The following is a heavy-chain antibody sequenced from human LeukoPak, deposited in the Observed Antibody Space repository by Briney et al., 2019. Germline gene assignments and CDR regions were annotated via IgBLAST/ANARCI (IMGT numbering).Heavy chain of an antibody. D-gene: IGHD2-15*01. CDR2: IKQDGGEK. V-gene: IGHV3-7*01. CDR3: AADSGGSRY. Sequence: GGSLRLSCAASGFTFSSYWMSWIRQAPGRGLEWVANIKQDGGEKYYADSVKGRFTISRDNAKNSLYLQMNSLRVEDTAMYYCAADSGGSRYWGQGTLATVSS. CDR1: GFTFSSYW. J-gene: IGHJ4*02.